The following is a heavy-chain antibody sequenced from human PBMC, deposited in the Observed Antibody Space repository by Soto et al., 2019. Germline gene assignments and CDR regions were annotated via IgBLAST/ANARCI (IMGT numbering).Heavy chain of an antibody. V-gene: IGHV1-2*04. CDR3: ARDSITMVRGGGAYYYGMDV. D-gene: IGHD3-10*01. CDR2: INPNSGGT. CDR1: GYTFTGYY. J-gene: IGHJ6*02. Sequence: ASVKVSCKASGYTFTGYYMHWVRQAPGQGLEWMGWINPNSGGTNYAQEFQGWVTMTRDTSISTAYMELSRLRSDDTAVYYCARDSITMVRGGGAYYYGMDVWGQGTTVTVSS.